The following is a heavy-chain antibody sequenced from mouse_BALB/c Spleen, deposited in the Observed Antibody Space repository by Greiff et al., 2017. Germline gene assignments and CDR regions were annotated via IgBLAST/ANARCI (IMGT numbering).Heavy chain of an antibody. J-gene: IGHJ4*01. CDR2: IWAGGST. CDR1: GFSLTSYG. Sequence: VKLVESGPGLVAPSQTLSITCTVSGFSLTSYGVHWVRQPPGKGLEWLGVIWAGGSTNYNSALLSRLSISKDNSKSQVFLKMNSLQTDDTAMYYCARTYDDDEGYAMDYWGQGTSVTVSS. D-gene: IGHD2-4*01. V-gene: IGHV2-9*02. CDR3: ARTYDDDEGYAMDY.